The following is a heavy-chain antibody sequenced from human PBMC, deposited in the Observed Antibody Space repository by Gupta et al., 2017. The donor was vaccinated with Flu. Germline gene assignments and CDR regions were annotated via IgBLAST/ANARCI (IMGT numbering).Heavy chain of an antibody. Sequence: EVQLVETGGGLIQPGGSLRLSCAASGFTVSSNYMSWVRQAPGKGLEWVSVIYSGGSTYYADSGKGRFTISRDNSKNTLYLQMNSLRAEDTAVYYCARDAGGSYPNYGMDVWCQGTTVTVSS. J-gene: IGHJ6*02. CDR2: IYSGGST. CDR3: ARDAGGSYPNYGMDV. CDR1: GFTVSSNY. D-gene: IGHD1-26*01. V-gene: IGHV3-53*02.